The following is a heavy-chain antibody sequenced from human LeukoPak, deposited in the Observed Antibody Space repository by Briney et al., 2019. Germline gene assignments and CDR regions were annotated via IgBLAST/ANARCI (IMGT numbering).Heavy chain of an antibody. V-gene: IGHV3-21*01. J-gene: IGHJ4*02. Sequence: GGSLRLSCAASGFTFSSYSMNWVRQAPGKGLEWVSSISSSSSYIYYADSVKGRFTISRDNAKNSLYLQMNSLRAEDTAVYYCARHSSSWYDTPDYFDYWGQGTLVTVSS. CDR2: ISSSSSYI. D-gene: IGHD6-13*01. CDR3: ARHSSSWYDTPDYFDY. CDR1: GFTFSSYS.